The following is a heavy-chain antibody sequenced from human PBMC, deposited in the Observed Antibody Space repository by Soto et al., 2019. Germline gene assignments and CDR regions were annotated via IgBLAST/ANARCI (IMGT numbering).Heavy chain of an antibody. D-gene: IGHD2-21*02. CDR3: ARSPGGVVTAMYYFDY. CDR1: GYTFTGYY. CDR2: INPNSGGT. Sequence: ASVKVSCKASGYTFTGYYMHWVRQAPGQGLEWMGWINPNSGGTNFAQKFQGWVTMTRDTSISTAYMELSRLRSDDTAVYYCARSPGGVVTAMYYFDYWGQGTLVTVSS. J-gene: IGHJ4*02. V-gene: IGHV1-2*04.